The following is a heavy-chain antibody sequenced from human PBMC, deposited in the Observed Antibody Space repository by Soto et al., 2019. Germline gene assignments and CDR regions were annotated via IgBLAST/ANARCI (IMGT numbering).Heavy chain of an antibody. Sequence: QVQLQESGPGLVKPSETLSLTCTVSGGSISSYYWSWIRQPPGKGLEWIGYIYYSGSTNYHPSLKGRVTISVDTSKNQFSLKLSSVTAADTALYYCARRYGYSFDYWGQGTLVTVSS. CDR3: ARRYGYSFDY. V-gene: IGHV4-59*08. J-gene: IGHJ4*02. CDR2: IYYSGST. D-gene: IGHD1-1*01. CDR1: GGSISSYY.